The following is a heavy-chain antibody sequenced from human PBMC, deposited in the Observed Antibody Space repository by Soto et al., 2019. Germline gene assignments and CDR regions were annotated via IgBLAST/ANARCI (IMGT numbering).Heavy chain of an antibody. D-gene: IGHD3-10*01. J-gene: IGHJ4*02. CDR3: AKEGGSTRPFEY. Sequence: GWSLRLSCAASGFTFSNYGMNLVRQAPGKGLEWVSALSARGDNTYYADSVKGRFTISRDNSKNTLYLQMNSLRAEDTAIYYCAKEGGSTRPFEYWGQGILVTVSS. CDR1: GFTFSNYG. V-gene: IGHV3-23*01. CDR2: LSARGDNT.